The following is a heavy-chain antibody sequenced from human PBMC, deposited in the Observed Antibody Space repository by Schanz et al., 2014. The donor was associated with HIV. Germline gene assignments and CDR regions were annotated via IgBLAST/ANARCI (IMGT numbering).Heavy chain of an antibody. CDR3: ARAPYTSGWYGVDY. D-gene: IGHD6-19*01. CDR2: INPIGGST. V-gene: IGHV1-46*01. Sequence: QVQLVQSGAEVRKPGASVTVSCKASGYTFTSHYIHWVRQAPGQGFEWMAIINPIGGSTSYAQRLQGRVTITRDTSTSTVYMELSSLRSEDTAVYYCARAPYTSGWYGVDYWGQGTLVTVSS. CDR1: GYTFTSHY. J-gene: IGHJ4*02.